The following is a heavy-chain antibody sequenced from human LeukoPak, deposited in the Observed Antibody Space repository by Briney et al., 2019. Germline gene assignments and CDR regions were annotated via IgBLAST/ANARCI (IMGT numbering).Heavy chain of an antibody. CDR3: AKAGCSTSCYTPFLFYYGMDV. J-gene: IGHJ6*02. Sequence: GGSLRLSCAASGFTFSSYGMHWVRQAPGKGLEWVAVISYDGSNKYYADSVKGRFTISRDNPKNTLCLQMNSLRAEDTAVYYCAKAGCSTSCYTPFLFYYGMDVWGQGTTVTVSS. V-gene: IGHV3-30*18. CDR1: GFTFSSYG. CDR2: ISYDGSNK. D-gene: IGHD2-2*02.